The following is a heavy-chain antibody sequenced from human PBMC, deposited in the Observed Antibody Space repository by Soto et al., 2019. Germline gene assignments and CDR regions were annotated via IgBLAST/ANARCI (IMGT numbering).Heavy chain of an antibody. V-gene: IGHV1-18*04. J-gene: IGHJ4*02. CDR1: GYTFTSYG. CDR3: ARDHCSSTSCYTAVDY. Sequence: ASVKVSCKASGYTFTSYGISWVRQAPGQGHEWMGWISAYNSNTNYAQKLQGRVTMTTDTSTSTAYMELRSLRSDDTAVYYCARDHCSSTSCYTAVDYWGQGTLVTVSS. CDR2: ISAYNSNT. D-gene: IGHD2-2*02.